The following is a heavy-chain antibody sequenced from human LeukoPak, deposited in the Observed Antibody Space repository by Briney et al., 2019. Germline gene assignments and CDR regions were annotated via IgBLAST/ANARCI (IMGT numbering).Heavy chain of an antibody. D-gene: IGHD6-13*01. CDR2: IYNSGST. V-gene: IGHV4-39*01. J-gene: IGHJ4*02. CDR1: GFTFSSCW. CDR3: ARARGAAAGPFDY. Sequence: PGGSLRLSCAASGFTFSSCWMHWVRQPPGKGPEWIGGIYNSGSTYYNPSLKSRVTISVDTSKNQFSLKVSSVTAADTAVYYCARARGAAAGPFDYWGQGTLVTVSS.